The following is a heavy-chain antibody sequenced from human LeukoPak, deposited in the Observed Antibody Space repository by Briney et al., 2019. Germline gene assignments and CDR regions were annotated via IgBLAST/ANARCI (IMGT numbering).Heavy chain of an antibody. CDR2: IIPTFGTA. CDR1: GGTFSSYA. D-gene: IGHD6-19*01. J-gene: IGHJ4*02. V-gene: IGHV1-69*06. Sequence: SVKVSCKASGGTFSSYAFSWVRQAPGQGLEWMGGIIPTFGTANYAQKFQGRVTITADTSTSTAYMELSSLRSDDTAVYYCARGSRTGWYYFDYWGQGTLVTVSS. CDR3: ARGSRTGWYYFDY.